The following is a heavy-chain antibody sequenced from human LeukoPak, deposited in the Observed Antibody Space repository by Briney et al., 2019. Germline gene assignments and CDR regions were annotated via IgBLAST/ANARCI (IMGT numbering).Heavy chain of an antibody. J-gene: IGHJ4*02. CDR3: AKSTQLRGGIATDFDS. CDR2: ISGSGGST. CDR1: GFTFINYA. D-gene: IGHD3-16*02. Sequence: PGGSLRLSCAATGFTFINYAMTWVLQAPGKGLEWVSAISGSGGSTYYADSVKGRFTISRDNSKNTLYLQMNSLRAEDTAVYYCAKSTQLRGGIATDFDSWGQGTLVTVSS. V-gene: IGHV3-23*01.